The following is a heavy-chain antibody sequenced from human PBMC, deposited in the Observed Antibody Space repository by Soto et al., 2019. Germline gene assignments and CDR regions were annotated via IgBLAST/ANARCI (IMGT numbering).Heavy chain of an antibody. D-gene: IGHD2-2*01. J-gene: IGHJ4*02. CDR2: IIPMLGIT. Sequence: QVQLVQSGAEVKKPGSSVKVSCKASAGTFSSYTVSWVRQAPGQGLEWMGRIIPMLGITNYAQKFQGRVRITAVISTSTAYMEVTNLRTEDTAIYYFATEKDQLAAYWGQGTLVTVSS. CDR3: ATEKDQLAAY. CDR1: AGTFSSYT. V-gene: IGHV1-69*08.